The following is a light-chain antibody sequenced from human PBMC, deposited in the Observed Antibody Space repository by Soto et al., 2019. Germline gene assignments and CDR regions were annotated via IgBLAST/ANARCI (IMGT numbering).Light chain of an antibody. CDR3: QQRSSWPPALS. Sequence: EIVLTQSPATLSLSPGERATLSCRASQSVRSFLAWYQQKPGQAPRLLIYDASNRATGVPGRFSGSGSGTDFTLTISSLEPEDFADYYCQQRSSWPPALSFGGGTKVE. CDR1: QSVRSF. CDR2: DAS. J-gene: IGKJ4*01. V-gene: IGKV3-11*01.